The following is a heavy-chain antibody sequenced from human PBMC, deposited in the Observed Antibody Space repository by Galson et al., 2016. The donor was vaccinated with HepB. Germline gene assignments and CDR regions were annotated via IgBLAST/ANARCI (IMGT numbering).Heavy chain of an antibody. D-gene: IGHD3-22*01. V-gene: IGHV1-3*01. Sequence: SVKVSCKASGYTFNNYPMHWVRQAPGQRLEWMGWINAGNGNTKYSQKFQGRVTITRDTYARTAYMELSSLRSEDSAVYYCARGRSGSHYYGSSGYYYGLDYWGRGTLVTVSS. J-gene: IGHJ4*02. CDR2: INAGNGNT. CDR3: ARGRSGSHYYGSSGYYYGLDY. CDR1: GYTFNNYP.